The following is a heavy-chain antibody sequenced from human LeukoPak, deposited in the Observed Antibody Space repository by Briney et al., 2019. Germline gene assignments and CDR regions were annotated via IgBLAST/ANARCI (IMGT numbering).Heavy chain of an antibody. D-gene: IGHD6-13*01. J-gene: IGHJ6*02. CDR3: AKESGSSSWGYYYYGMDV. Sequence: GGSLRLSCAGSGFTFNNYAMTWVRQAPGKGLKWVSGISGSGGTTYYADSVKGRFTISRDNSNNTLYLQMNSMRVEDTAVYFCAKESGSSSWGYYYYGMDVWGQGTTVTVSS. CDR1: GFTFNNYA. V-gene: IGHV3-23*01. CDR2: ISGSGGTT.